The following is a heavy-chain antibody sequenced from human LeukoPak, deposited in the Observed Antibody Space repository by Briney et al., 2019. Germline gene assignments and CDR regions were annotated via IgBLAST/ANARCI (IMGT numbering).Heavy chain of an antibody. D-gene: IGHD5-18*01. CDR1: GFTFSDHY. Sequence: PGGSLRLSCAASGFTFSDHYMYWVRQATGKGLEWVGRTRNKDNSDTTEYAASVKGRFTISRDDSKNSLYLQMNSLKTEDTAVYYCARVALDTAYRPFDYWGQGTLVTVSS. J-gene: IGHJ4*02. V-gene: IGHV3-72*01. CDR2: TRNKDNSDTT. CDR3: ARVALDTAYRPFDY.